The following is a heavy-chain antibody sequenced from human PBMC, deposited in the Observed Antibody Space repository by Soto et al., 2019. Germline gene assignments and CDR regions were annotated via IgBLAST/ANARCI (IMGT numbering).Heavy chain of an antibody. J-gene: IGHJ4*02. CDR3: ASVPGIAAAGGSFDY. D-gene: IGHD6-13*01. Sequence: QVQLVQSGAEVMKPGSSVRVSCKASGGTFSSYAISWVRQAPGQGLEWMGGIIPISGTANYAQKFQGRVTITADESTSTAYMELSSLRSEDTAVYYCASVPGIAAAGGSFDYWGQGTLVTVSS. V-gene: IGHV1-69*01. CDR2: IIPISGTA. CDR1: GGTFSSYA.